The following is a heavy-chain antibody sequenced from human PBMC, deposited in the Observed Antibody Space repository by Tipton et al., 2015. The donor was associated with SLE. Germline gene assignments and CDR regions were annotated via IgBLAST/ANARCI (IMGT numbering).Heavy chain of an antibody. D-gene: IGHD6-19*01. Sequence: TLSLTCAVYGGSFSGYYWSWIRQPPGKGLEWIGEINHSGSTNFNPSLKSRVTISVDTSKNQFSLKLSSVTAADTAVYYCARPAVAGIGGPFDYWGQGTLVTVSS. CDR1: GGSFSGYY. CDR2: INHSGST. V-gene: IGHV4-34*01. CDR3: ARPAVAGIGGPFDY. J-gene: IGHJ4*02.